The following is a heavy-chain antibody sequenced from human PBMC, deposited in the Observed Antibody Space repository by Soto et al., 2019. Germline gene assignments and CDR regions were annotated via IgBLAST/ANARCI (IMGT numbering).Heavy chain of an antibody. J-gene: IGHJ5*02. CDR2: IYYSGST. CDR1: GGSISSSSYY. CDR3: ARIRIAARPDWFDP. D-gene: IGHD6-6*01. Sequence: SETLSLTCTVSGGSISSSSYYWGWIRQPPGKGLEWIGSIYYSGSTYYNPSLKSRVTISVDTSKNQFSLKLSSVTAADAAVYYCARIRIAARPDWFDPWGQGTLVTVSS. V-gene: IGHV4-39*01.